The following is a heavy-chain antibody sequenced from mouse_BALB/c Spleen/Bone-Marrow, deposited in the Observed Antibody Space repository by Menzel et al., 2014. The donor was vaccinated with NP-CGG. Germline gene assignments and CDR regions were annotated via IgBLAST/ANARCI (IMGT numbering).Heavy chain of an antibody. CDR3: TRVIYYGYAWFAY. CDR2: IYPGNSDT. CDR1: GYTFTSYW. J-gene: IGHJ3*01. V-gene: IGHV1-5*01. Sequence: EVKLVDSGTVLARPGASVKMSCKASGYTFTSYWMHWVKQRPGQGLEWIGAIYPGNSDTSYNQKFKGKAKLTAVTSTSTAYMELSSLTNEDSAVYYCTRVIYYGYAWFAYWGQGTLVTVSA. D-gene: IGHD2-2*01.